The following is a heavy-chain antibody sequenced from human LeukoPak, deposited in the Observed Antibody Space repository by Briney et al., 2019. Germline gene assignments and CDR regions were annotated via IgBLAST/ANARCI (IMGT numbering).Heavy chain of an antibody. CDR3: ARGRDGYNYPEYFQH. CDR1: GGSIRSHY. Sequence: SETLSLTCSVSGGSIRSHYWSWIRQPPGKGLEWIGYVHYSGSTNYNPSLKSRVSISVDTSKNQFSLKLSSVTAADTAVYYCARGRDGYNYPEYFQHWGQGTLVTVSS. CDR2: VHYSGST. D-gene: IGHD5-24*01. J-gene: IGHJ1*01. V-gene: IGHV4-59*11.